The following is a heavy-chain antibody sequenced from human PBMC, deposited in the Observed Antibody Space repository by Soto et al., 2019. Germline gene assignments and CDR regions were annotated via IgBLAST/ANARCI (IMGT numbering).Heavy chain of an antibody. J-gene: IGHJ6*02. V-gene: IGHV3-48*01. CDR3: ARAWHYYYYYGMDV. Sequence: EVQLVESGGGLVQPGGSLRLSCAASGFTFSSYSMNWVRQAPGKGLEWVSYISSSSSTIYYADSVKGRFTISRDNAKNSLYLHMNSLRAEDTAVYYCARAWHYYYYYGMDVWGQGTTVTVSS. CDR2: ISSSSSTI. CDR1: GFTFSSYS.